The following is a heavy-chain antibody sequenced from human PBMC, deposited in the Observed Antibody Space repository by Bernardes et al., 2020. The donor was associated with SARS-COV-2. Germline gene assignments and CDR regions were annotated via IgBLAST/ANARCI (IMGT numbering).Heavy chain of an antibody. V-gene: IGHV1-3*01. Sequence: ASVKVSCKASGYTFTSYAMHWVRQAPGQSLEWLGWINAGKGNTKYSQRFQGRVTITRDTSASTVYMELNTLRSEDTAVYYCARAGSGTYSTLDYWGQGTLVTVSS. J-gene: IGHJ4*02. CDR1: GYTFTSYA. CDR2: INAGKGNT. CDR3: ARAGSGTYSTLDY. D-gene: IGHD3-10*01.